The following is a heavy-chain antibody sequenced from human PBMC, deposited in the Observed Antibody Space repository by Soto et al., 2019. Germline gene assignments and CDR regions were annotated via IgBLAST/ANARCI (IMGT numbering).Heavy chain of an antibody. J-gene: IGHJ3*02. CDR3: ARVLYDYIWGSYRPHAFDI. CDR2: IYYSGST. D-gene: IGHD3-16*02. V-gene: IGHV4-59*01. Sequence: SETLSLTCTVSGGSISSYYWSWIRQPPGKGLEWIGYIYYSGSTNYNPSLKSRVTISVDTSKNQFSLKLSSVTAADTAVYYCARVLYDYIWGSYRPHAFDIWGQGTMVTVSS. CDR1: GGSISSYY.